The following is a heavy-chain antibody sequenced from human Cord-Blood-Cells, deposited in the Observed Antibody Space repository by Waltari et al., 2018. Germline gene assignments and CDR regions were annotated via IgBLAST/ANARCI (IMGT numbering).Heavy chain of an antibody. J-gene: IGHJ4*02. Sequence: QVQLVQSGAEVKKPGASVKVSCKASGYTFTSYAMHWVPQAPGQRLEWMGWINAGNGNTKYSQKFQGRVTITRDTSASTAYMELSSLRSEDTAVYYCATESLDYWGQGTLVTVSS. CDR2: INAGNGNT. CDR3: ATESLDY. CDR1: GYTFTSYA. V-gene: IGHV1-3*01.